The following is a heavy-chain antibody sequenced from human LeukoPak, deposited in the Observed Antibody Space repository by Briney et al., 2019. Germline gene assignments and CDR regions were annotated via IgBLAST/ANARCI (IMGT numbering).Heavy chain of an antibody. CDR2: INPNSGGT. Sequence: ASVKVSRKASGYTFTGYYMHWVRQAPGQGLEWMGWINPNSGGTNYAQKFQGRVTMTRDTSISTAYMELSRLRSDDTAVYYCARDPVPPYCSGGSCYLGYWGQGTLVTVSS. V-gene: IGHV1-2*02. CDR1: GYTFTGYY. D-gene: IGHD2-15*01. CDR3: ARDPVPPYCSGGSCYLGY. J-gene: IGHJ4*02.